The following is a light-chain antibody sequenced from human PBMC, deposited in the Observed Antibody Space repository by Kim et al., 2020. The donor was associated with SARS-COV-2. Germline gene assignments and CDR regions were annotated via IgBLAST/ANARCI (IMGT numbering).Light chain of an antibody. CDR1: QSVSND. CDR2: RAS. J-gene: IGKJ5*01. V-gene: IGKV3-15*01. Sequence: GDRATLSCRASQSVSNDLAWYQQKPGQPPRLLMYRASTRATGVPARFSGSGSGTEFTLTISGLQSEDFAVYYCQQFHNWPPITFGQGTRLEIK. CDR3: QQFHNWPPIT.